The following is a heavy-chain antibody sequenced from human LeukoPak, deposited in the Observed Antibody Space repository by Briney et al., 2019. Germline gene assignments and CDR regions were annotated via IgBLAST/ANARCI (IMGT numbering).Heavy chain of an antibody. CDR3: TGHHQAYSRTY. V-gene: IGHV3-21*01. D-gene: IGHD4-11*01. Sequence: GGSLRLSCAASGFTFSSYSMNWVRQAPGKGLEWVSSISSSSSYIYYADSVKGRFTISRDNAKDTLYLQMNSLRAEDTAVYYCTGHHQAYSRTYWGQGTLVTVSS. CDR1: GFTFSSYS. CDR2: ISSSSSYI. J-gene: IGHJ4*02.